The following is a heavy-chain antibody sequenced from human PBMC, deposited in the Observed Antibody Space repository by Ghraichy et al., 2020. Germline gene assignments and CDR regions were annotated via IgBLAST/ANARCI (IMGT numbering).Heavy chain of an antibody. D-gene: IGHD5-12*01. V-gene: IGHV3-53*01. CDR3: ARVYIPQVDDWYFDL. Sequence: GGSLRLSCAASGFTVSSNYMSWVRQAPGKGLEWVSVIYSGGSTYYADSVKGRFTISRDNSKNTLYLQMNSLRAEDTAVYYCARVYIPQVDDWYFDLWGRGTLVTVSS. J-gene: IGHJ2*01. CDR1: GFTVSSNY. CDR2: IYSGGST.